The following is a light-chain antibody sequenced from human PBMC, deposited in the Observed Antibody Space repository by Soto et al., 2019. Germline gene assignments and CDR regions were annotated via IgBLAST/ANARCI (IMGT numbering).Light chain of an antibody. CDR1: NSDVNY. CDR3: SSPKRSNNLV. V-gene: IGLV2-14*01. Sequence: QSVLTQPASVSGAPGQSITISCTGTNSDVNYVSWHQQHPGKAPKLMIYEVINRSSGVSTRFSGSKSGNTASLTISGLQAEDEADYRCSSPKRSNNLVLGTGTKATV. CDR2: EVI. J-gene: IGLJ1*01.